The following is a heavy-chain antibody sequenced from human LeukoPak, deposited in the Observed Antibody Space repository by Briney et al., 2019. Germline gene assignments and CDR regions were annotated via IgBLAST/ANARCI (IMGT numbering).Heavy chain of an antibody. V-gene: IGHV4-4*07. J-gene: IGHJ5*02. Sequence: SDTLSLTCTVSGGSLSSYYWSWLRQPAGKGLEWIGHIYTSESTNYNPSLKSRVTISVDTSKNQFSLKLRSVTAADTAVYYCARDGYYYDSSGYYYFHWFDRWGQGTLVTVSS. D-gene: IGHD3-22*01. CDR2: IYTSEST. CDR3: ARDGYYYDSSGYYYFHWFDR. CDR1: GGSLSSYY.